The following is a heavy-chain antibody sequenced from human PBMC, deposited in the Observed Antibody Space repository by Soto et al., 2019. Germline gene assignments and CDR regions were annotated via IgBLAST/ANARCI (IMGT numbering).Heavy chain of an antibody. CDR3: AAYRGALYFDF. J-gene: IGHJ4*02. V-gene: IGHV4-59*03. D-gene: IGHD4-4*01. CDR1: VRSIISNY. CDR2: VFYGGT. Sequence: KTSQTLSLTCSFSVRSIISNYWSLLRQSPDNGLEWLGYVFYGGTDYNPSLGGRVSMSVQTSKSQFSLTLSSVTAADTAVYYCAAYRGALYFDFWGQGIQVTVSS.